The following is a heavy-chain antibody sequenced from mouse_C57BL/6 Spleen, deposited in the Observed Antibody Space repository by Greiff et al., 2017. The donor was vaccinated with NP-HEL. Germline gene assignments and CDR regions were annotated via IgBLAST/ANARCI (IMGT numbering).Heavy chain of an antibody. D-gene: IGHD3-3*01. CDR1: GFTFSDYR. J-gene: IGHJ3*01. Sequence: EVQLVESGGGLVKPGGSLKLSCAASGFTFSDYRMHWVRQAPEKGLEWVAYISGDSSTIYYADTVKGRFTISRDNAKNTLFLQMTSLRSEDTAMYYCARGTAFAYWGQGTLVTVST. V-gene: IGHV5-17*01. CDR3: ARGTAFAY. CDR2: ISGDSSTI.